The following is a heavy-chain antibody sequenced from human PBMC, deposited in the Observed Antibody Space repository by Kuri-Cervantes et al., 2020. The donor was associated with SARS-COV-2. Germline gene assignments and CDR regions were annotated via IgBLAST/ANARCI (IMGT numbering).Heavy chain of an antibody. CDR1: GGSISSGSDY. Sequence: SLRLSCTVSGGSISSGSDYWGWIRQPAGKGLEWIGRIYTSGSTNYNPPLKSRVTISVDTSKNQFSLKLSSVTAADTAVYYCARDRCELHDYWGQGTLVTVSS. CDR3: ARDRCELHDY. CDR2: IYTSGST. D-gene: IGHD2-15*01. J-gene: IGHJ4*02. V-gene: IGHV4-61*02.